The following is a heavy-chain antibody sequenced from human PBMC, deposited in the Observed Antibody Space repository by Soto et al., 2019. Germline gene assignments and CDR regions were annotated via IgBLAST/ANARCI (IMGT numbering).Heavy chain of an antibody. CDR1: GGTFSSYA. V-gene: IGHV1-69*13. CDR2: IIPIFGTA. D-gene: IGHD5-18*01. CDR3: ARGKQLWYVAYYYGMDV. Sequence: SVKGSFKASGGTFSSYAISWVRQAPGQGLEWMGGIIPIFGTANYAQKFQGRVTITADESTSTAYMELSSLRSEDTAVYYCARGKQLWYVAYYYGMDVWGQGTTVTVSS. J-gene: IGHJ6*02.